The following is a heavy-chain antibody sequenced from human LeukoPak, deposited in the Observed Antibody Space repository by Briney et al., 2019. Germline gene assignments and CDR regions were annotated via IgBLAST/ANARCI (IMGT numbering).Heavy chain of an antibody. V-gene: IGHV3-48*01. J-gene: IGHJ1*01. D-gene: IGHD3-3*01. CDR1: GFTFSYYS. Sequence: GSLRLSCAASGFTFSYYSMTWVRQAPGKGLEWVSYIDSSSATTYYADSVKGRFIISRDNAKNSLFLRINSLRAEDTAVYYCAGSTVWSGIFQYWGQGTLVTVSS. CDR3: AGSTVWSGIFQY. CDR2: IDSSSATT.